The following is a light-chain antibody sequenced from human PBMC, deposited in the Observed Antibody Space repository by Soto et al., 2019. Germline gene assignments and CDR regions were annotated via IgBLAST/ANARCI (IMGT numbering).Light chain of an antibody. J-gene: IGKJ1*01. Sequence: EIVMTQSPATLSVSPGERATLSCRASQSVSSKIAWYQQQPGQAPRLLMYSASIRATGIPVRFSGSGSGTESTRTISSLQSEDFAIYYCQQYNKLPWTFGQGTKVESK. CDR1: QSVSSK. CDR2: SAS. CDR3: QQYNKLPWT. V-gene: IGKV3-15*01.